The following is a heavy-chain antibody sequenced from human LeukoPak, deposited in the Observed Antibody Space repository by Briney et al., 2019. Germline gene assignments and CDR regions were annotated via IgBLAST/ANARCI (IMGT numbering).Heavy chain of an antibody. CDR2: IYYSGDT. CDR3: ATRRYCSVGDCPEYFPH. D-gene: IGHD2-15*01. J-gene: IGHJ1*01. Sequence: PSETLSLTCTVSGGSISSSIHYWGWIRQPPGKGLEWIGSIYYSGDTYYNPSLKSRVTLAVDTSTNQFSLRLNSVTAADTAVYYCATRRYCSVGDCPEYFPHWGQGTLVTVSS. CDR1: GGSISSSIHY. V-gene: IGHV4-39*01.